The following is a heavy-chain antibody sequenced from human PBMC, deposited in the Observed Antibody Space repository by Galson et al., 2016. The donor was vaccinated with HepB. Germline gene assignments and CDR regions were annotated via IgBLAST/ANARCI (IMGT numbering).Heavy chain of an antibody. V-gene: IGHV3-7*03. CDR1: GFTFSGYW. Sequence: SLRLSCAASGFTFSGYWMSWVRQAPGKGLEWVANIKQDGSEKYYVDSVKGRFTISRDNAKNSLHLQMNSLRAEDTAVYYCARVRGHYGMDVWGQGTTVTVAS. CDR3: ARVRGHYGMDV. J-gene: IGHJ6*02. CDR2: IKQDGSEK.